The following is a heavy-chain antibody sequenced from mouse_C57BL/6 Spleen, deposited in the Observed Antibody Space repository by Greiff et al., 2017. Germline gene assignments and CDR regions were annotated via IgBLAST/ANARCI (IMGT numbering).Heavy chain of an antibody. CDR1: GYTFTDYN. V-gene: IGHV1-18*01. CDR3: ARAHDGYSYYFDY. J-gene: IGHJ2*01. CDR2: INPNNGGT. D-gene: IGHD2-3*01. Sequence: VQLKESGPELVKPGASVKIPCKASGYTFTDYNMDWVKQSHGKSLEWIGDINPNNGGTIYNQKFKGKATLTVDKSSSTAYMELRSLTSEDTAVYYCARAHDGYSYYFDYWGQGTTLTVSA.